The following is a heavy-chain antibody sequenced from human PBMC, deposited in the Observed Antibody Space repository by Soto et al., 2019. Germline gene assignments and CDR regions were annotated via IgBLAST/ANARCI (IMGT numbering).Heavy chain of an antibody. J-gene: IGHJ4*02. Sequence: LRLSCAASGFTFSSYAMHWVRQAPGKGLEWVAVISYDGSNKYYADSVKGRFTISRDNSKNTLYLQMNSLRAEDTAVYYCARETDPWYYFDYWGQGTLVTVSS. D-gene: IGHD2-8*02. CDR3: ARETDPWYYFDY. CDR2: ISYDGSNK. CDR1: GFTFSSYA. V-gene: IGHV3-30-3*01.